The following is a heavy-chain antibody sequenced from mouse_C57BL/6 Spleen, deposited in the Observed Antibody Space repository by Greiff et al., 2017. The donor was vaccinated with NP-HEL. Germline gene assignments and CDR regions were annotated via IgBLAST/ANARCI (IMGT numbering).Heavy chain of an antibody. D-gene: IGHD2-4*01. CDR1: GYTFTSYW. J-gene: IGHJ1*03. CDR2: IYPGSGST. V-gene: IGHV1-55*01. Sequence: QVHVKQPGAELVKPGASVKMSCKASGYTFTSYWITWVKQRPGQGLEWIGDIYPGSGSTNYNEKIKSKATLTVDTSSSTAYMQLSSLTSEDSAVYYCARDGDYDATPYFDVWGTGTTVTVSS. CDR3: ARDGDYDATPYFDV.